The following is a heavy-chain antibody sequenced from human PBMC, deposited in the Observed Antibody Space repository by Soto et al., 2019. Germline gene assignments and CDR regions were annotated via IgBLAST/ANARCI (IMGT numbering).Heavy chain of an antibody. V-gene: IGHV1-58*01. Sequence: SVKVSCKASGFTFTSSAVQRVRQARGQRLEWIGWIVVGSGNTDYAQKFQERVTITRDMSTSTAYMELSSLRSEDTAVYYCAADPRLEYQSYDSSGYRYDYWGQGTLVTVS. CDR3: AADPRLEYQSYDSSGYRYDY. D-gene: IGHD3-22*01. CDR1: GFTFTSSA. J-gene: IGHJ4*02. CDR2: IVVGSGNT.